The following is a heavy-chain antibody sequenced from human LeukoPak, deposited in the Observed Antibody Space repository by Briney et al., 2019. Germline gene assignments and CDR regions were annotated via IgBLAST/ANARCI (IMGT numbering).Heavy chain of an antibody. J-gene: IGHJ3*02. CDR2: TYYRSKWYN. V-gene: IGHV6-1*01. D-gene: IGHD4-23*01. CDR3: ARAGDHVTYGGLNI. CDR1: GDSVSSNSAS. Sequence: TSQTLSLTCAISGDSVSSNSASWNWIRQSPSRGLEWLGRTYYRSKWYNDYAVSVKSRITINPDTSKNQFSLQLNSVTPEDTAVYYCARAGDHVTYGGLNIWGLGTMVTVSS.